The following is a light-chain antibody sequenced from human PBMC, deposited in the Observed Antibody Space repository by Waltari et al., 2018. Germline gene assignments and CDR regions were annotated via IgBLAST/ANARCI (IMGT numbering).Light chain of an antibody. CDR1: SSDVGGYNY. CDR2: YVS. Sequence: HSALTQPASVSGSPGQSITISCTATSSDVGGYNYFSWYQQHPGKAPKLMIFYVSYRPSGISNRFSGSKSGNTASLTISGLQAEDEADYYCSSYISSDTLELFGGGTSLTVL. V-gene: IGLV2-14*03. CDR3: SSYISSDTLEL. J-gene: IGLJ2*01.